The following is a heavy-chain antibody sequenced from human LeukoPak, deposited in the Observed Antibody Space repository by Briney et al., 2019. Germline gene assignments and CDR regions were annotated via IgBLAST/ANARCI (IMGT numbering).Heavy chain of an antibody. CDR2: ISYGGGHNT. CDR3: AKSYDISRFYPY. Sequence: PGGSLRLSCAASGFSFDNYAMTWVRQAPGKGLEWVSGISYGGGHNTYYADSVKGRFTISRDNSKNTLYLHMNSLRAEDTAVYYCAKSYDISRFYPYWGQGTLVTVSS. V-gene: IGHV3-23*01. J-gene: IGHJ4*02. CDR1: GFSFDNYA. D-gene: IGHD3-22*01.